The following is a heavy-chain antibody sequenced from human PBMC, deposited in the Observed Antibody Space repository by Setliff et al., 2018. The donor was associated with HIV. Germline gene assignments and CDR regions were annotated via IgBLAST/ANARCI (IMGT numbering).Heavy chain of an antibody. V-gene: IGHV3-66*01. Sequence: GGSLRLSCAASGFSVSNKYMTWVRRAPGEGLEWVSIIYSDGYTYYADSMKGRFTISRDKAGNSLNLQLNNVRAEDTAVYYCTRMIPPRSNRFSSGWFDYWGQGTVVTVSS. J-gene: IGHJ4*02. CDR2: IYSDGYT. CDR1: GFSVSNKY. CDR3: TRMIPPRSNRFSSGWFDY. D-gene: IGHD6-19*01.